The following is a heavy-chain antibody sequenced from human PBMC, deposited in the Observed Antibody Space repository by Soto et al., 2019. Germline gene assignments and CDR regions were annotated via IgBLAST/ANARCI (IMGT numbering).Heavy chain of an antibody. V-gene: IGHV3-33*01. CDR1: GFTFSSYG. Sequence: QVQLVESGGGVVQPGRSLRLSCAASGFTFSSYGMHWVRQAPGKGLEWVAVIWYDGSNKYYADSVKGRFTISRDNSKNTLYLQMNSLRADDTAVYYCARDQGYYGMDVWGQGTTVTVSS. J-gene: IGHJ6*02. CDR3: ARDQGYYGMDV. CDR2: IWYDGSNK.